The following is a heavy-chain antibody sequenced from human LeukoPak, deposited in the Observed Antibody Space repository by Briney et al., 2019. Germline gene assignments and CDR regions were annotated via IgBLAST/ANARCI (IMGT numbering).Heavy chain of an antibody. J-gene: IGHJ4*02. CDR3: ARDRERVVATMGYY. D-gene: IGHD5-12*01. Sequence: ASVKVSCKASGYTFASYGISWVRQAPGQGLEWMGWISAYNGNTNYAQKLQGRVTMTTDTSTSTAYMELRSLRSDDTAVYYCARDRERVVATMGYYWGQGTLVTVSS. V-gene: IGHV1-18*01. CDR2: ISAYNGNT. CDR1: GYTFASYG.